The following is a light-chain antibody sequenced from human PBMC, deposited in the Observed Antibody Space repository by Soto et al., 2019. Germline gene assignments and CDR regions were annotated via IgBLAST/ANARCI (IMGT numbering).Light chain of an antibody. V-gene: IGKV1-39*01. J-gene: IGKJ1*01. CDR3: QQSYSTLWT. CDR1: QSISSY. Sequence: DIQMTQSPSSLSASVVDRVTITCRASQSISSYLNWYQQKPGKAPKLLIYAASSLQSGVPSRFSGSVSGTDFTLTISSLQPEDFATYYCQQSYSTLWTFGQGTKVEIK. CDR2: AAS.